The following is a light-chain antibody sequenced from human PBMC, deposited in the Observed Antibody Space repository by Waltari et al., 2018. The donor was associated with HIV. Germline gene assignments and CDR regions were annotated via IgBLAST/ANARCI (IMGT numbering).Light chain of an antibody. CDR3: LLSYAGARPLV. CDR2: DTN. J-gene: IGLJ2*01. Sequence: QAVVTQEPPLTVSPGGTVTPTFGSSIEVVTSGHLPYWFQHKPGQAPKTLIYDTNNKHSWTPARFSGSLLGGKAALTLSGAQPDDEAEYYCLLSYAGARPLVFGGGTQLTAL. V-gene: IGLV7-46*01. CDR1: IEVVTSGHL.